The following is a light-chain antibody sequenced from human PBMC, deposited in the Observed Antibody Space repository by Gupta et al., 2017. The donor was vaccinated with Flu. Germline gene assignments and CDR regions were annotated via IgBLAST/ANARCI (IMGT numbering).Light chain of an antibody. V-gene: IGKV3-20*01. CDR2: GAT. J-gene: IGKJ1*01. CDR3: HHYGDSPRT. Sequence: TLALSPGERATLSCRATQNVRSNYLAWYQQKPGQAPRLLIYGATSRATGVPDRLSGGGSGTDFSLTILRLEPEDFAVYYCHHYGDSPRTFGQGPKV. CDR1: QNVRSNY.